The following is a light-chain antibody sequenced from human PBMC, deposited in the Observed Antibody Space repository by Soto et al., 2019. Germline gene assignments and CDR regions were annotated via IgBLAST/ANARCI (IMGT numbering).Light chain of an antibody. CDR3: LQFESYPST. CDR1: QGISNF. V-gene: IGKV1-9*01. J-gene: IGKJ4*01. CDR2: AAS. Sequence: IQLTQSPSSLSASVGDRVTITCRARQGISNFLAWYQQKLGKAPKLLIYAASTLQSGVPSSFSGSGPVTDFTLPISSLQPEDFATYFCLQFESYPSTFGGGTKVDIK.